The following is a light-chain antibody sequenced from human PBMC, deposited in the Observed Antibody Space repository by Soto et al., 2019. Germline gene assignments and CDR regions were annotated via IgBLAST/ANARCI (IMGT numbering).Light chain of an antibody. CDR2: AAS. CDR1: QSVRSRY. CDR3: QQYGDSPDT. J-gene: IGKJ2*01. V-gene: IGKV3-20*01. Sequence: EIVLTQSPGTLSLSPGERVTLSCRASQSVRSRYLAWYQQKPGQAPRLLIYAASSRATGIPDRFSGSGSGTDFTLTISRLEPEDFAVYYCQQYGDSPDTFGQGTKLEI.